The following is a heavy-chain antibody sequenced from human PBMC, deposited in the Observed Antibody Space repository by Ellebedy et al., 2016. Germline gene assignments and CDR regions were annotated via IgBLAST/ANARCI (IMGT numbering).Heavy chain of an antibody. J-gene: IGHJ5*02. CDR2: MNPNSGNT. D-gene: IGHD5-18*01. Sequence: ASVKVSCXASGYTFTSYDINWVRQATGQGLEWMGWMNPNSGNTGYAQKFQGRVTMTRNTSISTAYMELSSLRSEDTAVYYCARRRGIQLWFTSFYEEGWFDPWGQGTLVTVSS. V-gene: IGHV1-8*01. CDR1: GYTFTSYD. CDR3: ARRRGIQLWFTSFYEEGWFDP.